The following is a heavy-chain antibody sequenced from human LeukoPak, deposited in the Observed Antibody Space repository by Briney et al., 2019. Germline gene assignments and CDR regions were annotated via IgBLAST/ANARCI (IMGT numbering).Heavy chain of an antibody. CDR2: ISGSGGST. CDR3: AKAGLRGYSFGYVFDN. V-gene: IGHV3-23*01. J-gene: IGHJ4*02. Sequence: GGSLRLSCAASGFPFSNYAMSWVRQAPGKGLEWVSAISGSGGSTYYADSVKGRFTISRDNSKNTLYLQMNSLRGEDTAAYFCAKAGLRGYSFGYVFDNWGQGTLVTVSS. D-gene: IGHD5-18*01. CDR1: GFPFSNYA.